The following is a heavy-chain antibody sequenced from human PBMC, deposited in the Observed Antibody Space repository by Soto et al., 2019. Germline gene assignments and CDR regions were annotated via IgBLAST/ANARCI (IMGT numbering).Heavy chain of an antibody. Sequence: SETLSLTCAVSGGSFTSNNWWTWVRQPPGQGLEWIGEIYRTGSTNYNPSLKSRVTISLDNPENQFSLKVASLTAADTAVYYCTSRDPGTSVDYWGQGTLVTVSS. V-gene: IGHV4-4*02. J-gene: IGHJ4*02. CDR1: GGSFTSNNW. D-gene: IGHD1-7*01. CDR2: IYRTGST. CDR3: TSRDPGTSVDY.